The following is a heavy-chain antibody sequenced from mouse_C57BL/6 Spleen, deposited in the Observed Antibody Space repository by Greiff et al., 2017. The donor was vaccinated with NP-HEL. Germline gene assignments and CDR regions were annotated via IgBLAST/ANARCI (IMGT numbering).Heavy chain of an antibody. V-gene: IGHV3-6*01. J-gene: IGHJ3*01. CDR1: GYSITSGYY. Sequence: EVQLVESGPGLVKPSQSLSLTCSVTGYSITSGYYWNWIRQFPGNKLEWMGYISYDGSNNYNPSLKNRISITRDTSKNQFFLKLNSVTTEDTATYYCARGGRRFAYWGQGTLVTVSA. CDR3: ARGGRRFAY. CDR2: ISYDGSN.